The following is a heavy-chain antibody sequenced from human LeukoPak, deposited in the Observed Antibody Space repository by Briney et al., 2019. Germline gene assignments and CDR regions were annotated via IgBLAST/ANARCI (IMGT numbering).Heavy chain of an antibody. J-gene: IGHJ4*02. D-gene: IGHD5-24*01. Sequence: GASVKVSCKASGYTYTSYGISWVRQAPGQGLEWMGWISAYSGNTNYAQKLQGGVTMTTDTSTSTAYMELRSLRSDDTAVYYCARDEMATTLYYFDYWGQGTLVTVSS. CDR2: ISAYSGNT. CDR3: ARDEMATTLYYFDY. CDR1: GYTYTSYG. V-gene: IGHV1-18*01.